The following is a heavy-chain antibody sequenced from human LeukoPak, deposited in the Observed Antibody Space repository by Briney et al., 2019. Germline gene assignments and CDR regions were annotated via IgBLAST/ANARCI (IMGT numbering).Heavy chain of an antibody. CDR1: GYTFTSYD. V-gene: IGHV1-8*01. D-gene: IGHD3-22*01. J-gene: IGHJ4*02. Sequence: GASVKVSFKASGYTFTSYDINWVRQATGQGLEWMGWMNPNSGNTGYAQKFQGRVTMTRNTSISTAYMELSSLRSEDTAVYYCARGLFSLYYYDSSGYSDFDYWGQGTLVTVSS. CDR3: ARGLFSLYYYDSSGYSDFDY. CDR2: MNPNSGNT.